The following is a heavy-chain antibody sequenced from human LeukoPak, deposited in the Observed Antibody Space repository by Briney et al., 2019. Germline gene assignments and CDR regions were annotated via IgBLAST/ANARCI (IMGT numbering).Heavy chain of an antibody. D-gene: IGHD3-16*01. CDR2: IKQDGSDK. V-gene: IGHV3-7*05. J-gene: IGHJ4*02. CDR1: GFIFSTYW. CDR3: AQGRGFANFDY. Sequence: PGGSLRLSCSASGFIFSTYWMSWVRQAPGKGLEWVANIKQDGSDKYYVASVRGRFTISRDNAKNSLYLQMNSLRGEDTAVYYCAQGRGFANFDYRGQGTLVTVSS.